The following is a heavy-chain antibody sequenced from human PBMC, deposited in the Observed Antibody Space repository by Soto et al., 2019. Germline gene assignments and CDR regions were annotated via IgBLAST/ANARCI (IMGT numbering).Heavy chain of an antibody. Sequence: QVQLVQSGAEVKKPGSSVKVSCKVSGGTFSNYAIDWVRLAPGHGLEWMGGIVPIFGTTYYTKKFQGRATISADDSTTTAYLEMSSLRSEDTAIYYCARVEAVAGLYNYHGLDVWGQGTAVTVSS. CDR1: GGTFSNYA. D-gene: IGHD6-19*01. CDR3: ARVEAVAGLYNYHGLDV. J-gene: IGHJ6*02. CDR2: IVPIFGTT. V-gene: IGHV1-69*12.